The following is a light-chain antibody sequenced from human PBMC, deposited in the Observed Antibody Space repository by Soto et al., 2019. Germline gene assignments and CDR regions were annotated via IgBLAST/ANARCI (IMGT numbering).Light chain of an antibody. J-gene: IGKJ4*01. Sequence: VMTQSPLSLPVTPGEPASISCCSSRSLLHSNGYHYLDWYLQKPGQAPQLLIHLASTRASGVPDRFSGRGSGTYFSLQITRVEAEDVGIYYCMQTIDTPHTFGGGTKVEIK. CDR3: MQTIDTPHT. CDR2: LAS. CDR1: RSLLHSNGYHY. V-gene: IGKV2-28*01.